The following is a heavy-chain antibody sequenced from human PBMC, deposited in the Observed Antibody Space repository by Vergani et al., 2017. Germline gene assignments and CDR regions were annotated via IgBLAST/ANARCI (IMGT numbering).Heavy chain of an antibody. J-gene: IGHJ4*02. D-gene: IGHD3-16*01. Sequence: QVQLVESGGGVVQRGGSLRLSCATSGFTLSNYDMQWIRQGPGKVLEFVAFIQFDGSNQYYADSVKCRFTLSRDFSKNTLYLQMNSLRTDDTATYYCAKHFRGWGIDYWGQGTQVIVSS. V-gene: IGHV3-30*02. CDR2: IQFDGSNQ. CDR3: AKHFRGWGIDY. CDR1: GFTLSNYD.